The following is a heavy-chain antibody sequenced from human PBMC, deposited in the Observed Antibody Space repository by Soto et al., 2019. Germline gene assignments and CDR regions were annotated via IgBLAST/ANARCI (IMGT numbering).Heavy chain of an antibody. CDR2: IYYSGST. CDR3: AREGLYYDSSGYFSGDDY. D-gene: IGHD3-22*01. V-gene: IGHV4-30-4*01. J-gene: IGHJ4*02. CDR1: GGSISSGDYY. Sequence: QVQLQESGPGLVKPSQTLSLTCTVSGGSISSGDYYWSWIRQPPGKGLEWIGYIYYSGSTYYNPSLKSRVTISVDTSKNQFSLKLSSVTAADTAVYYCAREGLYYDSSGYFSGDDYWGQGTLVTVSS.